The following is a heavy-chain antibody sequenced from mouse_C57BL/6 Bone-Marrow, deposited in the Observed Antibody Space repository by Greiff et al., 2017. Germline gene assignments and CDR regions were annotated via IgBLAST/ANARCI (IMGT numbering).Heavy chain of an antibody. CDR2: LSRGGDYL. V-gene: IGHV5-9-1*02. D-gene: IGHD1-1*02. Sequence: EVHLVESGEGLVKPGGSLKLSCAASGFTFSSYAMSWVRQTPEKRLEWVAYLSRGGDYLYYAETVKGRFTISRDNARHTLYLQMSILKSEDTAMYYCTRDGGSPWYFDVWGTGTTVTVSS. CDR1: GFTFSSYA. J-gene: IGHJ1*03. CDR3: TRDGGSPWYFDV.